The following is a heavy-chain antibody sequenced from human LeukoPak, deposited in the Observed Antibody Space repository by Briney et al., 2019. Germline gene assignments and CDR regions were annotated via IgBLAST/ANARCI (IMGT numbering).Heavy chain of an antibody. CDR3: ARGGVVPAAMIFSAFDY. J-gene: IGHJ4*02. Sequence: SVKVSCKASGGTFSSYAISWVRQAPGQGLEWMGGIIPIFGTANYAQKFQGRVTITADKSTSSAYMELSSLRSEDTAVYYCARGGVVPAAMIFSAFDYWGQGTLVTVSS. D-gene: IGHD2-2*01. V-gene: IGHV1-69*06. CDR1: GGTFSSYA. CDR2: IIPIFGTA.